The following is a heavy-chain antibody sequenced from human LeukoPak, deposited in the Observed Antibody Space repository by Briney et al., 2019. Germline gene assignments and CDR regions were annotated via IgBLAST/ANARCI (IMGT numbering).Heavy chain of an antibody. Sequence: PGGSLRLSCAASGFTFSSYSMNWVRQAPGKGLEWVSSISSSSSYIYYADSVKGRFTISRDNAKNSLYLQMNSLRAEDTAIYYCVRDRGTYRPIDYWGQGTLVTVSS. J-gene: IGHJ4*02. V-gene: IGHV3-21*04. CDR2: ISSSSSYI. CDR1: GFTFSSYS. CDR3: VRDRGTYRPIDY.